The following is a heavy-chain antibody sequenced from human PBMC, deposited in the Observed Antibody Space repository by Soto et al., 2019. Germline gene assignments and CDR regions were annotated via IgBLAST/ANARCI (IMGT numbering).Heavy chain of an antibody. Sequence: QVQLVQSGAEVKKPGSSVKVSCKASGGTFSSYAISWVRQAPGQGLEWMGGIIPIFGTANYAQKFQGRVTLTADESTSTAYLEMSSLRSEDTAVYYCARDKWNYVEAPVAYYYGMDVWGQGTTVTVSS. CDR3: ARDKWNYVEAPVAYYYGMDV. V-gene: IGHV1-69*01. D-gene: IGHD1-7*01. J-gene: IGHJ6*02. CDR1: GGTFSSYA. CDR2: IIPIFGTA.